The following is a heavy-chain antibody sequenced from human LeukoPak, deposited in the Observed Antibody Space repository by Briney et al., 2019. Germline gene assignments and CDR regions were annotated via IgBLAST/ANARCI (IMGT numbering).Heavy chain of an antibody. CDR2: INPNSGGT. V-gene: IGHV1-2*02. D-gene: IGHD1-26*01. Sequence: VASVKVSCKASGYTFNGYYMHWVRQAPGQGLEWMGWINPNSGGTNYAQKFQGRATMTRDTSISTAYMELSRLRSDDTAVYYCARGMEPYYYMDVWGKGTTVTVSS. CDR3: ARGMEPYYYMDV. CDR1: GYTFNGYY. J-gene: IGHJ6*03.